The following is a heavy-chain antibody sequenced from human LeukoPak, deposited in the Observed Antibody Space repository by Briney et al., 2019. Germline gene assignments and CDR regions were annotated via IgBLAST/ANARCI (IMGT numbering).Heavy chain of an antibody. CDR2: ISSSGRTM. V-gene: IGHV3-48*03. Sequence: GGSLRLSCAASGFSFSSYEMNWVRQAPGKGLEWVSYISSSGRTMYYADSVKGRFTIPRDNAKNSLYLQTNSLRAEDTAVYYCAHQSSGWRYYFDYWGQGTLVTVSS. J-gene: IGHJ4*02. CDR1: GFSFSSYE. CDR3: AHQSSGWRYYFDY. D-gene: IGHD6-19*01.